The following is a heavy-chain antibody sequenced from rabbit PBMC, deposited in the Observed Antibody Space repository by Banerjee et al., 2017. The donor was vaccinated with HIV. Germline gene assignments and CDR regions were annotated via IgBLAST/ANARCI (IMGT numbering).Heavy chain of an antibody. CDR2: IVNGNGNT. Sequence: QQQLVESGGGLVKPGASLTLTCKASGFDFSNKAVMCWVRQAPGKGPEWIACIVNGNGNTYYASWVNGRFTISRSTSLATVTLQVTSLTVADTATYFCAREGGIVVAGAFDLWGPGTLVTVS. J-gene: IGHJ4*01. D-gene: IGHD4-1*01. V-gene: IGHV1S47*01. CDR1: GFDFSNKA. CDR3: AREGGIVVAGAFDL.